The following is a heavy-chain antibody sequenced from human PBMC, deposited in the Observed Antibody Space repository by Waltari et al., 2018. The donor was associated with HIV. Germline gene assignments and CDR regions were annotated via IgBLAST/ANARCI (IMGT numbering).Heavy chain of an antibody. CDR1: GGSISSGSYY. V-gene: IGHV4-61*02. CDR2: IYTSGST. CDR3: ARETEYGNWFDP. Sequence: QVQLQESGPGLVKPSQTLSLTCPVSGGSISSGSYYLGWIRQPAGKGLEWIGRIYTSGSTNYNPSPKSRVTISVDTSKNQFSLKLSSVTAADTAVYYCARETEYGNWFDPWGRGTLVTVSS. D-gene: IGHD2-2*01. J-gene: IGHJ5*02.